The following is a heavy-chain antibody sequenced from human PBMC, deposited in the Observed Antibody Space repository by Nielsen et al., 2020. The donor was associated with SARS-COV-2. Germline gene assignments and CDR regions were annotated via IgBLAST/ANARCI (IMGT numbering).Heavy chain of an antibody. CDR1: GGSVSSGSHY. CDR3: VRIDMAKISVDY. CDR2: YFYRGST. Sequence: SETLSLTCIVSGGSVSSGSHYWSWLRQPPGKGREWIGYYFYRGSTNYSPSLKSRVTISVDTSQNQFSLKVNSVTAADTAVYYCVRIDMAKISVDYWGRGTLVTVSS. J-gene: IGHJ4*02. D-gene: IGHD5-24*01. V-gene: IGHV4-61*01.